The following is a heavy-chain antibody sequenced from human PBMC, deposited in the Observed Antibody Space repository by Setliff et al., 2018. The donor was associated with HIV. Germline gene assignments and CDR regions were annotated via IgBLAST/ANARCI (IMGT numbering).Heavy chain of an antibody. D-gene: IGHD3-16*01. V-gene: IGHV3-48*01. CDR2: IKTDGGTT. CDR3: ARGRCSDAACFFDY. Sequence: GESLRLSCVGSGFTFKTYSMNWVRQAPGKGLEWLSYIKTDGGTTYDADSVEGRFTISRDNAKNSLYLQMDNLTVDDTAVYFCARGRCSDAACFFDYWGQGTLVTVSS. CDR1: GFTFKTYS. J-gene: IGHJ4*02.